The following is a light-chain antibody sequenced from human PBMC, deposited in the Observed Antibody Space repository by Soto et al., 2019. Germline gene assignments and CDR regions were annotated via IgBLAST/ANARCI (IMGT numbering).Light chain of an antibody. CDR3: VLYMGSGIRV. V-gene: IGLV8-61*01. Sequence: QTVVTQEPSFSVSPGGTVTLTCGLSSGSVSTSYYPSWYQQTPVQAPRTLIYSTNTRSSRVPDRFSGSVLGNQAALTITGAQADDESDYYCVLYMGSGIRVFGGGTKLTVL. CDR1: SGSVSTSYY. CDR2: STN. J-gene: IGLJ2*01.